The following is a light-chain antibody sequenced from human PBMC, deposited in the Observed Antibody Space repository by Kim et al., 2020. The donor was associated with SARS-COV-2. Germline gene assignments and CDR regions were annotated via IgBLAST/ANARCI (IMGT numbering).Light chain of an antibody. CDR2: QDS. Sequence: SVSQGQTASITCSGDKLVDKYASWYQQKPGQSPVLVIYQDSKRPSGIPERFSGSNSGNTATLTISGTQAMDVADYYCQAWDSSTAVFGGGTQLTVL. CDR3: QAWDSSTAV. CDR1: KLVDKY. J-gene: IGLJ2*01. V-gene: IGLV3-1*01.